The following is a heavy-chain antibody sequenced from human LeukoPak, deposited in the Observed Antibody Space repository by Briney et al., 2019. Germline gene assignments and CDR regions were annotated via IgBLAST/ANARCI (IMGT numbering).Heavy chain of an antibody. CDR3: ARDHSDSSGYHYVLGYLEH. CDR2: IKPSGGGT. D-gene: IGHD3-22*01. CDR1: GYTFSNYY. V-gene: IGHV1-46*01. J-gene: IGHJ1*01. Sequence: GASVKVSCKASGYTFSNYYLHWVRQAPGQGLEWMGIIKPSGGGTSYALKFQGRVTLTRDTSTGTAYMELSSLRSEDTAVYYCARDHSDSSGYHYVLGYLEHWGQGTLVTVSS.